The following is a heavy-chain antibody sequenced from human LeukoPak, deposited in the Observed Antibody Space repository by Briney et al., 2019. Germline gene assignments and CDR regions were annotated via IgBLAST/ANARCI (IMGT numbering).Heavy chain of an antibody. CDR3: ARERDY. Sequence: SETLSLTCAVYGGSFSGYYWSWIRQPPGEGLEWIGEINHSGSTNYNPSLKSRVTISVDTSKNQFSLKLSSVTAADTAVYYCARERDYWGQGTLVTVSS. V-gene: IGHV4-34*01. CDR1: GGSFSGYY. J-gene: IGHJ4*02. CDR2: INHSGST.